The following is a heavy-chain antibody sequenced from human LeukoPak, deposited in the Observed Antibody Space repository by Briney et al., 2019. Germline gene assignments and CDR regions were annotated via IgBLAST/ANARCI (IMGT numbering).Heavy chain of an antibody. J-gene: IGHJ4*02. V-gene: IGHV4-59*01. Sequence: SETLSLTCTVSGGSISSYYWSWIRQPPGKGLEWIGYIYYSGSTNYNPSLKSRVTISVDTSKNQLSLKLSSVTAADTAVYYCARVGVGATVGNFDYWGQGTLVTVSS. CDR2: IYYSGST. D-gene: IGHD1-26*01. CDR3: ARVGVGATVGNFDY. CDR1: GGSISSYY.